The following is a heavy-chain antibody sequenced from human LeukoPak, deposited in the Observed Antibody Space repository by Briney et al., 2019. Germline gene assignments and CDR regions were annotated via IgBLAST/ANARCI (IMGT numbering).Heavy chain of an antibody. Sequence: GESLKISCNSSGYIYTSYWIGWVRQMPGKGLEWMGSIYPGDSDTRYSPSFQGQVTISADKSISTAYLQWSSLKASDTAMYYCARFRLRGVISSPFDYWGQGTLVTVSS. V-gene: IGHV5-51*01. CDR3: ARFRLRGVISSPFDY. CDR2: IYPGDSDT. J-gene: IGHJ4*02. D-gene: IGHD3-10*01. CDR1: GYIYTSYW.